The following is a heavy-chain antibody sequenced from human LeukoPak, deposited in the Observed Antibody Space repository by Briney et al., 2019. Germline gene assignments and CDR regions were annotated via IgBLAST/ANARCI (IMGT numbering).Heavy chain of an antibody. D-gene: IGHD3-3*01. Sequence: SETLSLTCTVSGGSISNYYWSWIRQPAGKGLEWIGRIYTNGSTRYNPSLKSRVTMSVDTSKNQFSLKLSSVTAADTAVYYCTRAYDFWSGGPYYMDVWGKGTTVTVSS. V-gene: IGHV4-4*07. J-gene: IGHJ6*03. CDR1: GGSISNYY. CDR3: TRAYDFWSGGPYYMDV. CDR2: IYTNGST.